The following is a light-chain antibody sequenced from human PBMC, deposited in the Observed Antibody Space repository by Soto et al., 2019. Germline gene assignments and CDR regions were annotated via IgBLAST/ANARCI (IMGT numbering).Light chain of an antibody. V-gene: IGKV3-20*01. CDR2: GAS. CDR3: QQYLDSPNT. CDR1: QTITNNY. J-gene: IGKJ2*01. Sequence: EIVLTQSPDTLSLSPGERATFSCRATQTITNNYVAWYQQKPGQAPRLLIYGASRRATGIPDRISGSGSGTDFTLSITGLEPEDFAVYFCQQYLDSPNTFGQGTKLDIK.